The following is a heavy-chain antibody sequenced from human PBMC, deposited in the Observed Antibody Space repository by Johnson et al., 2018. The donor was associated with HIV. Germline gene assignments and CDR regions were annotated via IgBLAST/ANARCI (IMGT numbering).Heavy chain of an antibody. Sequence: EVQLVESGGGVVRPGGSLRLSCAASGFTFDDYGMTWVRQAPGKGLEWVSGTTWNGGNTGYVDSVKGRFIISRDNAKNSLYLQMNSLRAEDTAVYYGAKEEGLAAAGTGEAFDIWGQGTMVTVSS. D-gene: IGHD6-13*01. CDR2: TTWNGGNT. CDR1: GFTFDDYG. V-gene: IGHV3-20*04. CDR3: AKEEGLAAAGTGEAFDI. J-gene: IGHJ3*02.